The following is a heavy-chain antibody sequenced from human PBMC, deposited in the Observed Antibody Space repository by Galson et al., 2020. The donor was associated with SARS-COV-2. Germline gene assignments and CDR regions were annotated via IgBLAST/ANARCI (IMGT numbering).Heavy chain of an antibody. CDR2: IYPGDSET. CDR1: GYSFTSYW. V-gene: IGHV5-51*01. J-gene: IGHJ4*02. CDR3: ARHIRARPLDY. Sequence: GESLKISCKGSGYSFTSYWIGWVRQMPVKGLEWMGIIYPGDSETRYSPSFQGQVTISADKSISTAYLQWSSLKASDTAIYYCARHIRARPLDYWGQGTLVTVSS. D-gene: IGHD2-21*01.